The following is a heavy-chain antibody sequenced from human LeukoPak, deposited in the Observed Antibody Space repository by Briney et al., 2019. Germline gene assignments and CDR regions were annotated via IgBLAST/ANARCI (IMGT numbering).Heavy chain of an antibody. CDR3: ARGRAVRPYYYGSGSYYIPNDY. D-gene: IGHD3-10*01. Sequence: ASVKVSCKASGYTFTSYGISWVRQAPGQGLEWMGWISAYNGNTNYAQKLQGRVTMTTDTSTSTAYMELRSLRSDDTAVYYCARGRAVRPYYYGSGSYYIPNDYWGQGTLVTVSS. V-gene: IGHV1-18*01. CDR1: GYTFTSYG. CDR2: ISAYNGNT. J-gene: IGHJ4*02.